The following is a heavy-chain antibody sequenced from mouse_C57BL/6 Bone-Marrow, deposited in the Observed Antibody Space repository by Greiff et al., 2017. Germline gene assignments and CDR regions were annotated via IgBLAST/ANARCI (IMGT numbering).Heavy chain of an antibody. D-gene: IGHD2-4*01. J-gene: IGHJ3*01. V-gene: IGHV5-2*01. CDR3: ARHNYAGAY. CDR1: EYEFPSHD. Sequence: EVKVVESGGGLVQPGESLKLSCESNEYEFPSHDMPWVRKTPEKRLELVAAINSDGGRPYYPDTMERRFIISKNKPKKTLYLQVSSLRSEATALYYGARHNYAGAYWGQGTLVTVSA. CDR2: INSDGGRP.